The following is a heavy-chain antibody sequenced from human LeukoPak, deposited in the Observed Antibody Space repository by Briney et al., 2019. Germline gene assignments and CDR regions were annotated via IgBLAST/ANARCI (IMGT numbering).Heavy chain of an antibody. Sequence: GSVKVSCKASGYTFTIYGISWVRQAPGQGLEWMGWISAYNGNTNYAQKLQGRVTMTTDTSTSTAYMELRSLRSDDTAVYYCAREALRYFDWLWNGIDYWGQGTLVTVSS. CDR3: AREALRYFDWLWNGIDY. CDR2: ISAYNGNT. CDR1: GYTFTIYG. D-gene: IGHD3-9*01. V-gene: IGHV1-18*01. J-gene: IGHJ4*02.